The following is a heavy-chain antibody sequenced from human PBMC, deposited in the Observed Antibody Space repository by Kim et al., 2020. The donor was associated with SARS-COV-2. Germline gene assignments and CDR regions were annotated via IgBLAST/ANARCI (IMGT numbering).Heavy chain of an antibody. CDR2: ISSGGDTI. D-gene: IGHD5-12*01. Sequence: GSLRLSCAASGFSFSLFSMDWVRQAPGKGLEWVAYISSGGDTIHYSDSANGRFTISRDNARNSVSMQMNNLRDEDTAVYYCARGWLQNSFDYWGQGTPV. CDR1: GFSFSLFS. V-gene: IGHV3-48*02. J-gene: IGHJ4*02. CDR3: ARGWLQNSFDY.